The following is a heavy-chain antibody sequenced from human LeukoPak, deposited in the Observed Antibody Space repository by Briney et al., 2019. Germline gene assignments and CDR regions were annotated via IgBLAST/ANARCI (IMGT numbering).Heavy chain of an antibody. CDR2: IYTSGST. D-gene: IGHD5-18*01. CDR3: AKRGGYSYGYDD. Sequence: PSETLSLTCTVSGGSISSGSYYWSWIRQPAGKGREWIGRIYTSGSTNYNPSPKSRVTISVDTSKNQFSLKLSSVTAADTAVYYCAKRGGYSYGYDDWGQGTLVTVSS. CDR1: GGSISSGSYY. J-gene: IGHJ4*02. V-gene: IGHV4-61*02.